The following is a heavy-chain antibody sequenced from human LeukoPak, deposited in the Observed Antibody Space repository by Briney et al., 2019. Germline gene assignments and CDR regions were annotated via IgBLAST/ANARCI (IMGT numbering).Heavy chain of an antibody. V-gene: IGHV1-2*04. D-gene: IGHD5-18*01. Sequence: GASVKVSCKASGYTFTGYYMHWVRQAPGQGLEWMGWINPNSGGTNYAQKFQGWVTMTRDTSISTAYMGLSRLRSDDTAVYYCARDHLTRGYSLNYYYGMDVWGQGTTVTVSS. J-gene: IGHJ6*02. CDR1: GYTFTGYY. CDR2: INPNSGGT. CDR3: ARDHLTRGYSLNYYYGMDV.